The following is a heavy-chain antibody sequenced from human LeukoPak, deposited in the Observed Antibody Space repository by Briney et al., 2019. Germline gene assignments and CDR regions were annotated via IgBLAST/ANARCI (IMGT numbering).Heavy chain of an antibody. CDR1: GFTFSSYA. CDR2: IPYDGSNK. D-gene: IGHD3-16*01. Sequence: GRSLRLSCAASGFTFSSYAMHWVRQAPGKGLEWVAVIPYDGSNKYYADSVKGRFTISRDNSKNTLYLQMNSLRAEDTAVYYCARDRSWGDSYYFDYWGQGTLVTVSS. V-gene: IGHV3-30-3*01. J-gene: IGHJ4*02. CDR3: ARDRSWGDSYYFDY.